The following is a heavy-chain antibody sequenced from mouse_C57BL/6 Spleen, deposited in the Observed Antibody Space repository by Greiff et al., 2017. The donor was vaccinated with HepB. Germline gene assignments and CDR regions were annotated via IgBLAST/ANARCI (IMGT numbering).Heavy chain of an antibody. D-gene: IGHD3-3*01. CDR1: GYTFTDYY. Sequence: EVQLQQSGPELVKPGASVKISCKASGYTFTDYYMNWVKQSHGKSLEWIGDINPNNGGTSYNQKFKGRATLTVDKSSSTAYLELRSLTSEDSAVYYWARPPRGYFDVWGTGTTVTVSS. CDR2: INPNNGGT. J-gene: IGHJ1*03. V-gene: IGHV1-26*01. CDR3: ARPPRGYFDV.